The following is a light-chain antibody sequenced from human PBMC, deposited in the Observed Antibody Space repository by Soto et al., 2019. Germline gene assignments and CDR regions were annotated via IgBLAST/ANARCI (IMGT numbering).Light chain of an antibody. CDR1: QSVSSSY. CDR3: QQYGSSLLT. V-gene: IGKV3-20*01. Sequence: EIVLTQSPGTLSLSPGERATLSCRASQSVSSSYLAGYQQKPGQAPRLLIYGASSRATGIPDRFSGSVSGTDFTLTISRLEPKDFAVYYCQQYGSSLLTFGGWTKVEIK. CDR2: GAS. J-gene: IGKJ4*01.